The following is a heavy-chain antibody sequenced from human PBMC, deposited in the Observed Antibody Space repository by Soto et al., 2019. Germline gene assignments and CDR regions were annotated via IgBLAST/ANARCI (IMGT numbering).Heavy chain of an antibody. CDR3: ARHNYDSSGTAVDV. CDR2: IYYSGST. D-gene: IGHD3-22*01. Sequence: QVQLQESGPGLVKPSQTLSLTCTVSGGSISSGGYYWSWIRQHPGKGLEWIGYIYYSGSTYYNPSIKSRVTISVDTSKNQFSLKLRSVTAADTAVYYCARHNYDSSGTAVDVWGQGTTVTVSS. J-gene: IGHJ6*02. CDR1: GGSISSGGYY. V-gene: IGHV4-31*03.